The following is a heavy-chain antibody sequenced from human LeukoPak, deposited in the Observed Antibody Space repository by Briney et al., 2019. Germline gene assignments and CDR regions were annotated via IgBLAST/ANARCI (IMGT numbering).Heavy chain of an antibody. Sequence: PSETLSLTCTVSGGSISSSSYYWGWIRQPPGKGLEWIGSIHYSESTYFNPSLKSRVTIFVDTSKNQFSLKLSSVTAADTAVYYCARGLDSYDSSGQFVYWGQGTLVTVSS. D-gene: IGHD3-22*01. CDR2: IHYSEST. CDR1: GGSISSSSYY. J-gene: IGHJ4*02. V-gene: IGHV4-39*01. CDR3: ARGLDSYDSSGQFVY.